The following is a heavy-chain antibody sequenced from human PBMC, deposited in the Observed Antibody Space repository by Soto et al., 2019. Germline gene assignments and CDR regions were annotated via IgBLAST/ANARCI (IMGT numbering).Heavy chain of an antibody. J-gene: IGHJ6*02. V-gene: IGHV5-51*01. CDR1: RYSFTSYW. CDR3: ARFGYDFPTPFYYYYGMDV. Sequence: GESLKISCKGSRYSFTSYWIGWVRQMPGKGLEWMGIIYPGDSDTRYSPSFQGQVTISADKSISTAYLQWISLKASDTAMYYCARFGYDFPTPFYYYYGMDVWGQGTTVTVSS. D-gene: IGHD3-3*01. CDR2: IYPGDSDT.